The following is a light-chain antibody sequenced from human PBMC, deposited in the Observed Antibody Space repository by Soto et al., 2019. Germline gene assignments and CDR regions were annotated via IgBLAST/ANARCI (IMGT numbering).Light chain of an antibody. Sequence: QSVLTQPPSASGTPGQRVTISCSGSSSNIGSNTVNWYQQLPGTATKLLIYSNNQRPSGVPDRFSGSKSGTSASRDISGLQSEDEAAYYCAAWDDSLNGVVFGGGTKLTV. J-gene: IGLJ2*01. CDR2: SNN. CDR3: AAWDDSLNGVV. V-gene: IGLV1-44*01. CDR1: SSNIGSNT.